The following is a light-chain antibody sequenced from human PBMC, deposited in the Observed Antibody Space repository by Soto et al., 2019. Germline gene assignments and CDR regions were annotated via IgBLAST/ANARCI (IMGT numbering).Light chain of an antibody. CDR2: GAS. CDR1: QRVGSN. J-gene: IGKJ5*01. Sequence: VMTHSPWILFMPLLKGAMISLSASQRVGSNLAWYQQKPGQSPRLLIYGASTRATGIPARFSGSASGTEFTLTISGLQSEDFAVYYCQQYKNWPPITFGQGTRLEL. V-gene: IGKV3-15*01. CDR3: QQYKNWPPIT.